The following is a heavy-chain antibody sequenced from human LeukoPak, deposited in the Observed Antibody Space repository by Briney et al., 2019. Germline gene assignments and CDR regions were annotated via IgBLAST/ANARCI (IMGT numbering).Heavy chain of an antibody. J-gene: IGHJ4*02. V-gene: IGHV3-7*01. CDR2: IKRDGSDK. D-gene: IGHD2-21*02. CDR3: ARVRQAYCGGDCYLSPYFDY. CDR1: GFTFSSYW. Sequence: GGSLRLSCAASGFTFSSYWMSWVRQAPGKGLEWVANIKRDGSDKYYVGSVEGRFTISRDNAQNSLYLQMSSLRAEDTAMYYCARVRQAYCGGDCYLSPYFDYWGQGTLVTVSS.